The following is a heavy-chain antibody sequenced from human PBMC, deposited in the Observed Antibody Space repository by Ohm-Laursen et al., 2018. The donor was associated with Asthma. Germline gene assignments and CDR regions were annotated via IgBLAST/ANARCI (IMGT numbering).Heavy chain of an antibody. V-gene: IGHV3-33*01. Sequence: SLRLSCAASGFTFSSYGMHWVRQAPGKGLEWVEVIWYDGSNKYYADSVKGRFTISRDNSKNTLYLQMNSLRAEDTAVYYCARSELTGTFFDYWGQGTLVTVSS. J-gene: IGHJ4*02. CDR1: GFTFSSYG. CDR2: IWYDGSNK. D-gene: IGHD3-9*01. CDR3: ARSELTGTFFDY.